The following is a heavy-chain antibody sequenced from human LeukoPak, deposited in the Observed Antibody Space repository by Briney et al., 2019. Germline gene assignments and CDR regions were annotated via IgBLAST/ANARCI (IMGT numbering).Heavy chain of an antibody. D-gene: IGHD6-13*01. CDR2: ISVHNGYT. Sequence: ASVKVSCKASGYTFINYGISWVRQAPGQGLEWMGWISVHNGYTNYAQKFQGRVTMTTDTSTSIVYMELSSLTSEDTAVYYCARGPRAAADDYWGQGTLVTVSS. CDR3: ARGPRAAADDY. CDR1: GYTFINYG. J-gene: IGHJ4*02. V-gene: IGHV1-18*01.